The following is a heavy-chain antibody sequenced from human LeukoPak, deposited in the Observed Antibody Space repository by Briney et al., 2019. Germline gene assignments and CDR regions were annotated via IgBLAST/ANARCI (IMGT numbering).Heavy chain of an antibody. CDR1: GFTFSSYA. Sequence: GGSLRLSCAASGFTFSSYAMSWVRQAPGKGLEWVSAISGSGGSTYYADSVKGRFTISRDNSKNTLYLQTNSLRAEDTAVYYCARDLVGRFLEWNPGFDYWGQGTLVTVSS. CDR2: ISGSGGST. CDR3: ARDLVGRFLEWNPGFDY. D-gene: IGHD3-3*01. V-gene: IGHV3-23*01. J-gene: IGHJ4*02.